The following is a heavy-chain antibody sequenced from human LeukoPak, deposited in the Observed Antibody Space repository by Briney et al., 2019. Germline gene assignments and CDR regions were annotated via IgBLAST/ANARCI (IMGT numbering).Heavy chain of an antibody. CDR1: GYTFTGYF. Sequence: ASVKVSFKASGYTFTGYFIYWVRQAPGQGLEWMGWINPNSGGTNYAQKFQGRVTMTRDTAINTAYMQVTRLRSDDTAIYYCARSGRWLPSYYYGMDVWGLGTTVTVSS. CDR3: ARSGRWLPSYYYGMDV. CDR2: INPNSGGT. V-gene: IGHV1-2*02. J-gene: IGHJ6*02. D-gene: IGHD5-24*01.